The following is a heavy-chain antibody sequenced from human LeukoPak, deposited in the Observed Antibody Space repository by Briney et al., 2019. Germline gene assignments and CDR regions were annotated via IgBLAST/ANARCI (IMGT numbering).Heavy chain of an antibody. CDR3: ARTAYTYGYRPLFDY. CDR1: GGSISSSSYY. Sequence: SETLSLTCTVSGGSISSSSYYWGWIRQPPGKGLEWIGSIYYSGSTYDNPFLKSRVTISVDTSKNQFSLKLSSVTAADTAVYYCARTAYTYGYRPLFDYWGQGTLVTVSS. CDR2: IYYSGST. V-gene: IGHV4-39*01. J-gene: IGHJ4*02. D-gene: IGHD5-18*01.